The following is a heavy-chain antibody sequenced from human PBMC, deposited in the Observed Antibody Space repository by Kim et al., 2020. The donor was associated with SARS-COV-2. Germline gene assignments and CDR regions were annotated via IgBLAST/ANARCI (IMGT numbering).Heavy chain of an antibody. V-gene: IGHV4-59*01. CDR2: ST. D-gene: IGHD3-16*01. Sequence: STHYNPALQTRVTISVDKSKHQFSRKVSSVTAADTAVYYCARELGDYMDVWGKGTTVTVSS. CDR3: ARELGDYMDV. J-gene: IGHJ6*03.